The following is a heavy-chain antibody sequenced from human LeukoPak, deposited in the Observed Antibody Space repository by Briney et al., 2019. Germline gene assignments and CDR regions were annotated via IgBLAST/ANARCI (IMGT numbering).Heavy chain of an antibody. V-gene: IGHV4-59*07. J-gene: IGHJ4*02. CDR1: GGSISSYY. D-gene: IGHD6-6*01. CDR2: IYYSGST. CDR3: ARVEYSSHIDY. Sequence: SDTLSLTCTVSGGSISSYYWSWIRQPPGKGLEWIGYIYYSGSTNYNPSLKSRVTISVDPSKNQFSLKLSSVTAADTAVYYCARVEYSSHIDYWGQGTLVTVSS.